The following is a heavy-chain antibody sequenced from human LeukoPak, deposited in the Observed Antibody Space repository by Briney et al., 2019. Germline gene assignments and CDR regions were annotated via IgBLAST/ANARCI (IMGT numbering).Heavy chain of an antibody. J-gene: IGHJ1*01. D-gene: IGHD3-22*01. Sequence: ASVKVSCKASGYTFTGYYIHWVRQAPGQGLEWMGWINPNSGGTNYAQKFQGRVSMTRDTSISTAYMELNRLRSDDTAVYYCARIYYASSGFELDAEYFQHWGQGTLVTVSS. CDR1: GYTFTGYY. CDR2: INPNSGGT. CDR3: ARIYYASSGFELDAEYFQH. V-gene: IGHV1-2*02.